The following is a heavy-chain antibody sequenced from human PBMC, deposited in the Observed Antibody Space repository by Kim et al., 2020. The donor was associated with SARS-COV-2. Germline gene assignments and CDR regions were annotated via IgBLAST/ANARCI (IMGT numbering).Heavy chain of an antibody. D-gene: IGHD4-17*01. J-gene: IGHJ4*02. CDR1: GGSFSGYY. CDR2: INHSGST. CDR3: ATYPSDYGGTQPFDY. Sequence: SETLSLTCAVYGGSFSGYYWSWIRQPPGKGLEWIGEINHSGSTNYNPSLKSRVTISVDTSKNQFSLKLSSVTAADTAVYYCATYPSDYGGTQPFDYWGQGTLVTVSS. V-gene: IGHV4-34*01.